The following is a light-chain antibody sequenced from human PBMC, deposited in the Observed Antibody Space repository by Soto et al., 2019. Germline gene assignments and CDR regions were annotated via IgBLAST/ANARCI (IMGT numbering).Light chain of an antibody. J-gene: IGLJ2*01. CDR2: NTN. CDR3: VLDMGSGIV. V-gene: IGLV8-61*01. CDR1: SGSVSTSYY. Sequence: QTVVTQEPSFSVSPGGTVTLTCGLSSGSVSTSYYPSWYQQTPGQAPRTLIYNTNTRSSGVPDRFSGSILGNKAALTITGAQADDESDYYCVLDMGSGIVFGGGTKLTVL.